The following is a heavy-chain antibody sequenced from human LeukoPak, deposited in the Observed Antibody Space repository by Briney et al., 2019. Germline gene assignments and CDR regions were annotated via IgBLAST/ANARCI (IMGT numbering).Heavy chain of an antibody. CDR3: AKDFPHYYESSHGMDA. V-gene: IGHV3-48*03. J-gene: IGHJ6*02. CDR2: ISTTGSTV. D-gene: IGHD3-22*01. CDR1: GFSFGGYE. Sequence: GESLRLSCAASGFSFGGYEMNWVRQAPGKGLEWVSYISTTGSTVYYADSVEGRFTISRDNAKNLLYLQMNSLRAEDAAVYYCAKDFPHYYESSHGMDAWGQGTTVTVSS.